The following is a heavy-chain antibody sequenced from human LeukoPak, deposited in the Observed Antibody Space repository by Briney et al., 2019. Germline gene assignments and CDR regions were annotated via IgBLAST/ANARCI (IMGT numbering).Heavy chain of an antibody. CDR1: GYAFTSYD. CDR2: MNPNSGNT. Sequence: ASVKVSCKASGYAFTSYDINWMRQATGQGLEWMGWMNPNSGNTGYAQKFQGRVTMTRNTSISTAYMELSSLRSEDTAVYYCARSWFGESKRYYYYYMDVWGKGTTVTISS. V-gene: IGHV1-8*01. CDR3: ARSWFGESKRYYYYYMDV. J-gene: IGHJ6*03. D-gene: IGHD3-10*01.